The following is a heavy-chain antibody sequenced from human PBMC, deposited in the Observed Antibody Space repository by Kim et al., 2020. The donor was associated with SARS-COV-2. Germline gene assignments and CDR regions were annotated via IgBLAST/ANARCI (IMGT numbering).Heavy chain of an antibody. CDR1: GYSFTSYW. J-gene: IGHJ4*02. D-gene: IGHD3-9*01. CDR2: IYPGDSDT. V-gene: IGHV5-51*01. Sequence: GESLKISCKGSGYSFTSYWIGWVRQMPGKGLEWMGIIYPGDSDTRYSTSFQGQVTISADKSISTAYLQWSSLKASDTAMYYCSRHYRYYDILTGYSYPLMFHSWGQGTLVTLSS. CDR3: SRHYRYYDILTGYSYPLMFHS.